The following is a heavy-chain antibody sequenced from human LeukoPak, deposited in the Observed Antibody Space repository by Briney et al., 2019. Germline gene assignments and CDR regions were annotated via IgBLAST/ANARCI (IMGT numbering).Heavy chain of an antibody. CDR1: GYTFSDYY. J-gene: IGHJ4*02. CDR3: APGGRITFGGEPAYYYDY. CDR2: IDPNSGAT. D-gene: IGHD3-16*01. V-gene: IGHV1-2*02. Sequence: ASVKVSCKTSGYTFSDYYIHWVRQAPGQGLEWMGWIDPNSGATNYAQKFQGRVTIIRAPPINTVYMELGRLRSDDTAVYYCAPGGRITFGGEPAYYYDYWGQGTLVTVSS.